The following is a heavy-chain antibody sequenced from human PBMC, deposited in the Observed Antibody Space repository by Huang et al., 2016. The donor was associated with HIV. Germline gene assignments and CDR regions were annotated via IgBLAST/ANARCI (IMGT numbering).Heavy chain of an antibody. D-gene: IGHD2-15*01. CDR3: ARDRRHCSGGSCYYSDY. CDR2: IYYSGVS. V-gene: IGHV4-59*11. CDR1: GGSISSHY. Sequence: QVQLQESGPGLVKPSETLSLTCSVSGGSISSHYWSWIRQPPGKGLEWIGSIYYSGVSNYSPSLKSRVFISVDTSRNQFALKLSSVTAADTAVYYCARDRRHCSGGSCYYSDYWGHGTLFTVSS. J-gene: IGHJ4*01.